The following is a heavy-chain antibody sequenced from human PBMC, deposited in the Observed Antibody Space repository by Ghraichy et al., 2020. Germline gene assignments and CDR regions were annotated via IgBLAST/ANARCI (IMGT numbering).Heavy chain of an antibody. CDR3: ARSRAGWGDF. CDR1: GFTFRNYW. CDR2: INTDGSST. Sequence: GESLNISCAASGFTFRNYWMHWVRQVPGKGLVWVSRINTDGSSTSYADSVKGRFTISRDNAKNTLHLQMNGLRADDTAVYYCARSRAGWGDFWGQGTLVTVSS. V-gene: IGHV3-74*01. D-gene: IGHD6-19*01. J-gene: IGHJ4*02.